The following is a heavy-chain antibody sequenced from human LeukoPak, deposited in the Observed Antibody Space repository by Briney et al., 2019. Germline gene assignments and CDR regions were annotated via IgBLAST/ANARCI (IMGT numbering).Heavy chain of an antibody. CDR3: AKEGNLGYCSGGSCYSNDAFDI. J-gene: IGHJ3*02. V-gene: IGHV3-7*01. CDR1: GFTFSSYW. Sequence: GGSLRLSCAASGFTFSSYWMSWVRQAPGKGLEWVANIKKDGSEKYYVDSVKGRFTISRDNAKTSLYLQMNSLRAEDTAVYYCAKEGNLGYCSGGSCYSNDAFDIWGQGTMVTVSS. D-gene: IGHD2-15*01. CDR2: IKKDGSEK.